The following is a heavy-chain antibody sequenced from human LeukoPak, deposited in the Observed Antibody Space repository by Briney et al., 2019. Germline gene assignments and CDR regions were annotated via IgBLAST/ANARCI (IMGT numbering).Heavy chain of an antibody. J-gene: IGHJ4*02. V-gene: IGHV4-4*08. Sequence: KPSETLSLTCTVSGGSISSYYCSWIRQPPRAGLALIGYICFSGSTNYNPSLKSRVPISVDTSKSQFYLKLSSVTAADTAVYYCARTHIFGSSWTFDYWGQGTLVTVSS. CDR2: ICFSGST. CDR1: GGSISSYY. D-gene: IGHD6-13*01. CDR3: ARTHIFGSSWTFDY.